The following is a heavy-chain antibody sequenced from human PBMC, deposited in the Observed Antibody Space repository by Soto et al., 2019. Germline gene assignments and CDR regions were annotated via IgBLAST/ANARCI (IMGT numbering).Heavy chain of an antibody. V-gene: IGHV1-46*01. Sequence: ASVKVSCKASGYLFTAYSMHWVRLAPGQGLGWMGVVNPSGGSTKYAQSFQGRVTMTRDTSTTTIYMELSSLRSDDTAIYYCAREENCSGGTCYSEYFHRWGQGTLVTV. CDR1: GYLFTAYS. J-gene: IGHJ1*01. CDR2: VNPSGGST. D-gene: IGHD2-15*01. CDR3: AREENCSGGTCYSEYFHR.